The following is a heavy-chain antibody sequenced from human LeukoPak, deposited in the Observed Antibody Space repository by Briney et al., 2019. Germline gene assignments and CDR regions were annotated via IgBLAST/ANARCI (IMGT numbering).Heavy chain of an antibody. D-gene: IGHD6-19*01. V-gene: IGHV4-4*07. CDR1: GGSISSYY. CDR2: IYTSGST. Sequence: KPSETLSLTCTVSGGSISSYYWSWIRQPAGKGLEWIGRIYTSGSTNYNPSLKSRVTMSVDTSKNQFSLKLSSVTAADTAVYYCARDWGIAVAGSFGYYYYGMDVWGQGTTVTVSS. CDR3: ARDWGIAVAGSFGYYYYGMDV. J-gene: IGHJ6*02.